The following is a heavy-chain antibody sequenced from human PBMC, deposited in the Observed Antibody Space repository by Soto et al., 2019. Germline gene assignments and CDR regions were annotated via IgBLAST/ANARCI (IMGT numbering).Heavy chain of an antibody. CDR3: AKVRQRFLDILTGATNFDS. Sequence: EVHLLGSGGDLVKPGGSLRLSCEVSGFTFNNFAMSWVRQSPGKGLEWVSTISSDGDLRHYAESVKGRFTISRDNSKRSLFLQMNSLRAEDTALYFCAKVRQRFLDILTGATNFDSLGQGTLVTVSS. CDR2: ISSDGDLR. J-gene: IGHJ4*02. V-gene: IGHV3-23*01. D-gene: IGHD3-9*01. CDR1: GFTFNNFA.